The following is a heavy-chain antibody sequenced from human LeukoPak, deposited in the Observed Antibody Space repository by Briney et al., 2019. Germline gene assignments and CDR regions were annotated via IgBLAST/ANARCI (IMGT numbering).Heavy chain of an antibody. V-gene: IGHV1-69*04. CDR1: GGTFSSYA. CDR3: ARHRIVVGATNDAFDI. D-gene: IGHD1-26*01. Sequence: GASVKVSCKASGGTFSSYAISWVRQAPGQGLEWMGRIIPILGIANYAQKFQGRVTITADKSTSTAYMELSSLRAEDPAVYYCARHRIVVGATNDAFDIWGQGTMVTVSS. CDR2: IIPILGIA. J-gene: IGHJ3*02.